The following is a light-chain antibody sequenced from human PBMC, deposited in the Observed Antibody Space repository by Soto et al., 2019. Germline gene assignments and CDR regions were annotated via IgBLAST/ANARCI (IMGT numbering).Light chain of an antibody. V-gene: IGLV1-51*01. CDR2: DNN. CDR3: GTWDSSLSAGV. CDR1: SSNIGNND. Sequence: QSVLTQPPSVSAAPGQKVTISCSGSSSNIGNNDVSWYQQLPGTAPKLLIYDNNKRPSGIPDRFSGSKSGTSATLGITGLQTGDEVDYYCGTWDSSLSAGVFGGGTKLTVL. J-gene: IGLJ2*01.